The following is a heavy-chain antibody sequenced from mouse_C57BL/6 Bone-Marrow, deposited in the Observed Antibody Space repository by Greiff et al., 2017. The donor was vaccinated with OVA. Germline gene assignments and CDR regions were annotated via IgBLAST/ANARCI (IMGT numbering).Heavy chain of an antibody. CDR3: AINWDGYFDY. CDR2: IYPRSGNT. V-gene: IGHV1-81*01. Sequence: QVPLQQFGAELARPGASVKPFCKASGYTFTSHGISWVKQRTGQGLEWIGEIYPRSGNTYYNEKFKGKATLTADKSSSTAYMELRSLTSEDSAVYFCAINWDGYFDYWGQGTTLTVSS. D-gene: IGHD4-1*01. J-gene: IGHJ2*01. CDR1: GYTFTSHG.